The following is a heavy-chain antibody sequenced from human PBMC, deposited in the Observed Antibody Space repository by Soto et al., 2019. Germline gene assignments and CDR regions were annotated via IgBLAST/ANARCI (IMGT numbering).Heavy chain of an antibody. CDR2: IYYSGST. D-gene: IGHD3-10*01. CDR1: GGSISSYY. V-gene: IGHV4-59*12. J-gene: IGHJ6*02. Sequence: PSETLSLTCTVSGGSISSYYWSWIRQHPGKGLEWIGYIYYSGSTYYNPSLKSRVTISVDTSKNQFSLKLSSVTAADTAVYYCARVSGIYYYGMDVWGQGTTVTVSS. CDR3: ARVSGIYYYGMDV.